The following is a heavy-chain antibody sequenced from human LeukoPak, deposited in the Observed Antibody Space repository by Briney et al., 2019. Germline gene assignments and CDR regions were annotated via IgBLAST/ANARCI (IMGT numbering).Heavy chain of an antibody. J-gene: IGHJ4*02. CDR2: INHSGST. V-gene: IGHV4-34*01. D-gene: IGHD1-26*01. CDR1: GGSFSGYY. Sequence: SETLSLTCAVYGGSFSGYYWSWIRQPPGKGLEWIGEINHSGSTNYNPSLKSRVTISVDTSKNQFSLKLSSVTAADTAVYYCARHDAKEALRLVGATDRLDGYYFDYWGQGTLVTVSS. CDR3: ARHDAKEALRLVGATDRLDGYYFDY.